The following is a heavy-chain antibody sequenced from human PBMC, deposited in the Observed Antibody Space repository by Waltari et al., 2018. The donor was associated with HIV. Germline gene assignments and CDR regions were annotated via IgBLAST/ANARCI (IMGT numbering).Heavy chain of an antibody. V-gene: IGHV1-18*01. CDR1: GYPFTNYH. D-gene: IGHD3-16*02. CDR3: TRGNIWGSYRYFDY. J-gene: IGHJ4*02. Sequence: QVRLFQSDHAVRKPGAAVTISCRTSGYPFTNYHVTWVRQSLGQRLDWMGGITRYTANTNYTRESQGRVTLTTDAAAATAYLELRDLRLDDTAMYFCTRGNIWGSYRYFDYWGPGTLVTVS. CDR2: ITRYTANT.